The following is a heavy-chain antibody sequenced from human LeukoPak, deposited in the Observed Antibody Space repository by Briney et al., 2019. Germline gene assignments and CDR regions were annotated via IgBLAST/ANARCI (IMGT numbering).Heavy chain of an antibody. J-gene: IGHJ4*02. CDR1: GYTFTSYG. Sequence: ASVKVSCKASGYTFTSYGISWVRQAPGQGLEWMGWISGFSGNTGYAQKLQGRVTMTTDTSTSTAFLELRSLRSDDTAVYYCARSSGWYDYWGQGTLVTVSS. CDR3: ARSSGWYDY. D-gene: IGHD6-19*01. CDR2: ISGFSGNT. V-gene: IGHV1-18*01.